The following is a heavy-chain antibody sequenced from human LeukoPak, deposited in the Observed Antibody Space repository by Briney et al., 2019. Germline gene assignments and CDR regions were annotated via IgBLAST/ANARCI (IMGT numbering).Heavy chain of an antibody. Sequence: GASVKVSCKASGYTFTSYGISWVRQAPGQGLEWMGWISAYNGNTNYAQKLQGRVTMTTDTSTSTAYMELRSLRSDDTAVYYCARHYYGSGSYPSFDYWGQGTLVTVSS. CDR1: GYTFTSYG. J-gene: IGHJ4*02. V-gene: IGHV1-18*01. CDR2: ISAYNGNT. CDR3: ARHYYGSGSYPSFDY. D-gene: IGHD3-10*01.